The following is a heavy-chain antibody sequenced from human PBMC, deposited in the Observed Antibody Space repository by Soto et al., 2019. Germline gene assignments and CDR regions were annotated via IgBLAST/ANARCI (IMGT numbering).Heavy chain of an antibody. D-gene: IGHD2-15*01. V-gene: IGHV4-31*03. Sequence: QVQLQESGPGLVKPSQTLSLTCTVSGGSISSGGYYWSWIRQHPGKGLEWIGYIYYSGSTYYNPSLNSRVTISXXTXKXXFSLKLSSVTAADTAVYYCARGVVVVAARGYYFDYWGQGTLVTVSS. CDR1: GGSISSGGYY. CDR3: ARGVVVVAARGYYFDY. J-gene: IGHJ4*02. CDR2: IYYSGST.